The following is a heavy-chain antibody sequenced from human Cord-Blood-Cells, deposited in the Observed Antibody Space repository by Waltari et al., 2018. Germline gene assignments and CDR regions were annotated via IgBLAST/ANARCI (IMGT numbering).Heavy chain of an antibody. Sequence: QVQLVQSGAEVKKPGSSVKVSCKASGGTFSSYAISWVRQAPGQGLEWMGGIIPIFGTANYAQKFQGRVTITADESTSTAYMVLSSLSSEDTAVYYCARERYSGYDPYYFDYWGQGTLVTVSS. D-gene: IGHD5-12*01. CDR1: GGTFSSYA. J-gene: IGHJ4*02. V-gene: IGHV1-69*01. CDR2: IIPIFGTA. CDR3: ARERYSGYDPYYFDY.